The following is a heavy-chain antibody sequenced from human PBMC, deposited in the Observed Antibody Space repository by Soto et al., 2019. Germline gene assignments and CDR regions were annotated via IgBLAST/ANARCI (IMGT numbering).Heavy chain of an antibody. V-gene: IGHV3-43D*04. CDR1: GFTFDDYA. CDR2: ISWDGGST. J-gene: IGHJ6*02. CDR3: AKEGGDGYNYPNLAGMDV. D-gene: IGHD5-12*01. Sequence: ESGGVVVQPGGSLRLSCAASGFTFDDYAMHWVRQAPGKGLEWVSLISWDGGSTYYADSVKGRFTISRDNSKNSLYLQMNSLRAEDTALYYCAKEGGDGYNYPNLAGMDVWGQGTTVTVSS.